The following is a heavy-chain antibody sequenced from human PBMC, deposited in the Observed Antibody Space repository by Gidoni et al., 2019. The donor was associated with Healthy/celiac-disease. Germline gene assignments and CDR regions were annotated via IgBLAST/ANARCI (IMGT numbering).Heavy chain of an antibody. V-gene: IGHV3-49*05. D-gene: IGHD3-9*01. CDR3: TRGRYFDWLLYPYFDY. CDR1: GFIFGDYA. Sequence: EVQLVESGGGLVKPGRPLRLSCTASGFIFGDYALSWFRQAPGKGLEWVGCIRSKAYGGTTEYDASVKGRFTISRDDSKSIAYLQMNSLKTEDTAVYYGTRGRYFDWLLYPYFDYWGQGTLVTVSA. CDR2: IRSKAYGGTT. J-gene: IGHJ4*02.